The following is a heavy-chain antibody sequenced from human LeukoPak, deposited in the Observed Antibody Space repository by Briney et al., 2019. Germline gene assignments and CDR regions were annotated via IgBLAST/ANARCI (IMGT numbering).Heavy chain of an antibody. CDR2: XGGTNGXX. J-gene: IGHJ4*02. D-gene: IGHD3-22*01. Sequence: PGGXXRLSCAASGFTFSXXXXXXVRQAPXXXXXXXXXXGGTNGXXXXAXSXXXXXXXXRDNSKNTLYLQMNSLRDEDTAVYYCAKHYYDSSGTPRYFDYWGQGTLVTVSS. V-gene: IGHV3-23*01. CDR1: GFTFSXXX. CDR3: AKHYYDSSGTPRYFDY.